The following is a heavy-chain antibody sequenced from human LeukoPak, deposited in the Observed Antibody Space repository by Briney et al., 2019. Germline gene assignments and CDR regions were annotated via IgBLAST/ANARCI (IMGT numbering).Heavy chain of an antibody. CDR2: IYTSGST. CDR1: GGSISSGSYY. J-gene: IGHJ4*02. Sequence: PSQTLSLTCTVSGGSISSGSYYWSWLRQPAGKGLEWIGRIYTSGSTNYNPSLKSRVTMSEDTSKNQFSLNLSSVTAADTAVYYCARGLLSTVEYWGQGTLVTVSS. D-gene: IGHD4-11*01. V-gene: IGHV4-61*02. CDR3: ARGLLSTVEY.